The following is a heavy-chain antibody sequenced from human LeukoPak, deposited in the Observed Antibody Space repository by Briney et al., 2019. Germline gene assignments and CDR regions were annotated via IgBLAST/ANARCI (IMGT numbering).Heavy chain of an antibody. Sequence: GSLRLSCAASGFTFSNYAVHWVRQAPGKGLEWVAVVSYDGNNRNYGDSVRGRFTISRDNSNNTLYLQMNSLRADDTAVYYCARAPNTIRGLVVFDYWGQGTLVTVSS. V-gene: IGHV3-30*04. CDR3: ARAPNTIRGLVVFDY. J-gene: IGHJ4*02. CDR2: VSYDGNNR. CDR1: GFTFSNYA. D-gene: IGHD3-10*01.